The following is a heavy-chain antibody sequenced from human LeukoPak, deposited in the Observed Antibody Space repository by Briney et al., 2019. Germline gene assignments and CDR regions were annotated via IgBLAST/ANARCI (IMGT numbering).Heavy chain of an antibody. V-gene: IGHV1-18*01. Sequence: ASVEVSCKASGYTFTSYGISWVRQAPGQALEWMGWISAYNGNTNYAQKLQGRVTMTTDTSTSTAYMELRSLRSDDTAVYYCARAHRRVLRFLEWLLSDTFDYWGQGTLVTVSS. J-gene: IGHJ4*02. D-gene: IGHD3-3*01. CDR3: ARAHRRVLRFLEWLLSDTFDY. CDR1: GYTFTSYG. CDR2: ISAYNGNT.